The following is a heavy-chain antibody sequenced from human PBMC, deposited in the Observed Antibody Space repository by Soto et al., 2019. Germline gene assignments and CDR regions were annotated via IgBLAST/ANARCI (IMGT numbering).Heavy chain of an antibody. Sequence: SETLSLTCTVSGGSISSYYWSWIRQPPGKGLEWIGYIYYSGSTNYNPSLKSRVTISVDTSKNQFSLKLSSVTAADTAVYYCAGLGYCSGGSCSGDWFDPWGQGTLVTVSS. CDR1: GGSISSYY. V-gene: IGHV4-59*08. D-gene: IGHD2-15*01. J-gene: IGHJ5*02. CDR2: IYYSGST. CDR3: AGLGYCSGGSCSGDWFDP.